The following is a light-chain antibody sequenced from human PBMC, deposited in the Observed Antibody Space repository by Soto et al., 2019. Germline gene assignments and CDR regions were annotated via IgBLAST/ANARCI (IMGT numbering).Light chain of an antibody. V-gene: IGLV2-8*02. CDR1: SSDVGGYKY. CDR3: SSYGGTNNVV. Sequence: QSALTQPPSASRSPGQSVTISCTGTSSDVGGYKYVSWYQHHPGKAPKVVIYEVTKRPSGVPDRFSGSQSGNTASLTVSGLQAEDEADYYCSSYGGTNNVVFGGGTKVTVL. J-gene: IGLJ2*01. CDR2: EVT.